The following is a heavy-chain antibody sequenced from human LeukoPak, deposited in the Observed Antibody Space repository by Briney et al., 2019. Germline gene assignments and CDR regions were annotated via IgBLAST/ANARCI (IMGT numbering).Heavy chain of an antibody. J-gene: IGHJ4*02. CDR2: IIPIFGTA. Sequence: ASVKVSCKASGGTFSSYAISWVRQAPGQGLEWMGGIIPIFGTANYAQKFQGRVTITADESTSTAYMELSSLRSEDTAVYYCASRITIFGVVIPYYFDYWGQGTLVTVSS. V-gene: IGHV1-69*13. CDR1: GGTFSSYA. CDR3: ASRITIFGVVIPYYFDY. D-gene: IGHD3-3*01.